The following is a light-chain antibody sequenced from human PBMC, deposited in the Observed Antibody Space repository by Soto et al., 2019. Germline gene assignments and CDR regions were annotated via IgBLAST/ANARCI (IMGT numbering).Light chain of an antibody. CDR1: QSVSSSY. CDR3: QQRSNWPLT. J-gene: IGKJ4*01. CDR2: GAS. V-gene: IGKV3D-20*02. Sequence: ELVLTQSPGTLSLSPGERATLSCRASQSVSSSYLAWYQQKPGQAPRLLIYGASSRATGIPARFSGSGSGTDFTLTISSLEPEDFAVYYCQQRSNWPLTFGGGTKVDIK.